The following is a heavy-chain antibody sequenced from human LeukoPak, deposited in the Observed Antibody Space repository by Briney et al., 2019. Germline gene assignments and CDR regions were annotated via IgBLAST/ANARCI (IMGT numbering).Heavy chain of an antibody. V-gene: IGHV1-69*06. J-gene: IGHJ3*02. CDR3: ASSYYYDSSGYQSRCAFDAFDI. CDR2: IIPIFGTA. D-gene: IGHD3-22*01. Sequence: VASVKVSCKASGGTFSSYAISWVRQAPGQGLEWMGGIIPIFGTANYAQKFQGRVTITADKSTSTAYMELSSLRSEDTAVYYCASSYYYDSSGYQSRCAFDAFDIWGQGTMVTVSS. CDR1: GGTFSSYA.